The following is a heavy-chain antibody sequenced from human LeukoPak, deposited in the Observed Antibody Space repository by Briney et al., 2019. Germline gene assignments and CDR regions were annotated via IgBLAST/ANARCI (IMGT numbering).Heavy chain of an antibody. CDR1: GYTFTGYY. J-gene: IGHJ3*02. Sequence: AAVKVSCKASGYTFTGYYMHWVRQAPGQGLEWMGWINTNTGNPTYAQGFTGRFVFSLDTSVSTAYLQISSLKAEDTAVYYCARKNSDILTGYLFHHAFDIWGQGTMVTVSS. CDR2: INTNTGNP. D-gene: IGHD3-9*01. CDR3: ARKNSDILTGYLFHHAFDI. V-gene: IGHV7-4-1*02.